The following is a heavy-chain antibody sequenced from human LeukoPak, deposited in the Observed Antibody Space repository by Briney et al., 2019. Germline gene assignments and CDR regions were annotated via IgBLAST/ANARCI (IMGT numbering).Heavy chain of an antibody. CDR3: AQHLSLAVTGSFNI. CDR1: GFTFSSYA. D-gene: IGHD6-19*01. CDR2: ISYDGSNK. Sequence: GGSLRLSCAASGFTFSSYAMHWVRQAPGKGLEWVAVISYDGSNKYYADSVKGRFTISSDNSKNTLYLQMNSLRAEDTAIYYCAQHLSLAVTGSFNIWGQGTMVTVSS. J-gene: IGHJ3*02. V-gene: IGHV3-30-3*01.